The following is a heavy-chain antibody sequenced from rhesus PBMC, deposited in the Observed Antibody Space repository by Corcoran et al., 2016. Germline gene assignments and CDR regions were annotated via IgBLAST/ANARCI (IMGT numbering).Heavy chain of an antibody. CDR2: MDVNMPST. V-gene: IGHV4-73*01. J-gene: IGHJ4*01. D-gene: IGHD1-1*01. CDR3: ARERYSHFDY. CDR1: GGSISSYYY. Sequence: QVKLQQWGEGLVKPSETLSLTCAVYGGSISSYYYWSWIRQAPGKGLEWIGNMDVNMPSTTHNPPLKNRVTISKDTSKNQFSLKLSAVAAADTAVYYCARERYSHFDYWGQGVLVTVSS.